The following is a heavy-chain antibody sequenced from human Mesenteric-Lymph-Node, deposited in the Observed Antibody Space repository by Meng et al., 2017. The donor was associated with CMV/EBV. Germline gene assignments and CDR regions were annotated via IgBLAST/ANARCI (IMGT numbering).Heavy chain of an antibody. CDR3: TRDFHNPDD. J-gene: IGHJ4*02. V-gene: IGHV3-21*01. D-gene: IGHD1-1*01. CDR2: ISGSGTNK. Sequence: GESLKISCAASGFIFSDHTIHWVRQAPGEGLEWLSSISGSGTNKYYADPVKGRFTISRDNAKRSVHLQMDNLKIEDTAVYYCTRDFHNPDDWGQGTLVTVSS. CDR1: GFIFSDHT.